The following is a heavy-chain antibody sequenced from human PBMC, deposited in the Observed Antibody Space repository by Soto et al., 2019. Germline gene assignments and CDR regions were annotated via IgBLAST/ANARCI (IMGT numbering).Heavy chain of an antibody. CDR2: TYYRGTT. Sequence: SETLSLTCSVSGGSIRGYYWTWIRQPPGKGLEWIGYTYYRGTTKYNPSLNSRVTISADTSQNQISLKLTSVTAADTAVYYCAREVASYGSTYFDYWGRGTLVTVSS. D-gene: IGHD3-16*01. CDR1: GGSIRGYY. CDR3: AREVASYGSTYFDY. V-gene: IGHV4-59*01. J-gene: IGHJ4*02.